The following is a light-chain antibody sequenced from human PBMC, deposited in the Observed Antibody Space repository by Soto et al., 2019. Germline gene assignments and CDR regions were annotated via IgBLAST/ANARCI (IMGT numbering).Light chain of an antibody. CDR3: QQHT. J-gene: IGKJ2*01. CDR1: QTISNW. CDR2: DAS. V-gene: IGKV1-5*01. Sequence: DIQMTQSPSTLSASVGDRVTITCRASQTISNWLAWYQQKPGKAPRLLIYDASTLESGVPSRFSCSASGTEFTLTISSLQPDDFATYYCQQHTFGQGTKLEIK.